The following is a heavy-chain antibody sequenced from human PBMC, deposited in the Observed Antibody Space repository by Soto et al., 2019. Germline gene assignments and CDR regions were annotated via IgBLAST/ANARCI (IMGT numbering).Heavy chain of an antibody. CDR3: ATDFGIYGGYDSVPWLDP. J-gene: IGHJ5*02. Sequence: PGGSLRLSCAVSGFTFSNSWLSWVRQAPGKGLEWVANINQDGSDKYYVDSVKGRFTISRDNSKNTLYLQMNSLRAEDTAVYYCATDFGIYGGYDSVPWLDPWGQGTLVTVSS. V-gene: IGHV3-7*01. CDR1: GFTFSNSW. CDR2: INQDGSDK. D-gene: IGHD5-12*01.